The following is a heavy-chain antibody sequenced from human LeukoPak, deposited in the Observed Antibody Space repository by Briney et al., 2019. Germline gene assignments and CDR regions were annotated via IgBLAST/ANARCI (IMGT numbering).Heavy chain of an antibody. D-gene: IGHD6-19*01. Sequence: ASVKVSYKASGYTFTSYGISGVRQAPGQGREGMGWISVYNGNTNYAQKLQGSVTMTTDTSTSTAYMELRSLRSDDTAVYYCARTSLIAVAGTRAFDIWGQGTMVTVSS. CDR3: ARTSLIAVAGTRAFDI. CDR2: ISVYNGNT. V-gene: IGHV1-18*01. J-gene: IGHJ3*02. CDR1: GYTFTSYG.